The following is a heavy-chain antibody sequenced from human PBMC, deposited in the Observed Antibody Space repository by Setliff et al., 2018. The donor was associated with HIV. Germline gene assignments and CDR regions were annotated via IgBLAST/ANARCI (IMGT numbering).Heavy chain of an antibody. V-gene: IGHV4-61*10. D-gene: IGHD3-10*01. Sequence: PSETLSLTCTVSGGSLNTGTYYWSWIRQPAGKGLEWIGHIYITEDTDYNPSLKSRVTIAVDTSKNQFSLKLSSVTAADTAVYYCARDGPLEGSYRYYYYYMDVWGKGTTVTVSS. J-gene: IGHJ6*03. CDR3: ARDGPLEGSYRYYYYYMDV. CDR2: IYITEDT. CDR1: GGSLNTGTYY.